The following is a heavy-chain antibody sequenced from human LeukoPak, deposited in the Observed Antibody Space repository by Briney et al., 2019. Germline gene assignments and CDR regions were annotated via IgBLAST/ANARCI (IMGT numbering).Heavy chain of an antibody. CDR1: GITFSSYW. J-gene: IGHJ3*02. CDR2: INSDGIST. V-gene: IGHV3-74*01. CDR3: ARGVRYGALDI. Sequence: PGGSLRLSCAASGITFSSYWMHWVRQAPGKGLVWVSRINSDGISTNYADSVKGRFTISRDNAKNTLYLRMNSLRAEDTAVYYCARGVRYGALDIWGQGTMVTVSS. D-gene: IGHD5-18*01.